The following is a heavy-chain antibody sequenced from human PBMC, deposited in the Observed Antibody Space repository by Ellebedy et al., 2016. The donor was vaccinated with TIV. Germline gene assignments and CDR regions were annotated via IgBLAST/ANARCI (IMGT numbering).Heavy chain of an antibody. CDR3: VKGGYDRSGYYAPPVEC. J-gene: IGHJ4*02. Sequence: GESLKISCAASGFAFSSYAMHWVRPAPGKGLEWVAVIANDESGRHYADSVKGRFTISRDNSKNTLDLQMNSLRVEDTAVYYCVKGGYDRSGYYAPPVECWGQGTLVTVSS. CDR1: GFAFSSYA. D-gene: IGHD3-22*01. V-gene: IGHV3-30*18. CDR2: IANDESGR.